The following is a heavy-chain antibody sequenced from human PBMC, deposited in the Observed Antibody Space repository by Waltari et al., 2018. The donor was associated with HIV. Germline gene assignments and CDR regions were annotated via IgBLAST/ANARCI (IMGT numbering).Heavy chain of an antibody. CDR2: ISRIGERA. J-gene: IGHJ5*01. V-gene: IGHV3-23*04. D-gene: IGHD3-10*01. CDR3: AQTFSGPDISRNWFES. CDR1: TGPGSTFSRYA. Sequence: EVHLVESGGGLARPGGSLRLSCADPTGPGSTFSRYALAWVRQAPGKGLEWVSGISRIGERAYYAESVKGRFTMSRDNSKKTTFLHINNLRVEDTAMYYCAQTFSGPDISRNWFESWGQGTLVTVSS.